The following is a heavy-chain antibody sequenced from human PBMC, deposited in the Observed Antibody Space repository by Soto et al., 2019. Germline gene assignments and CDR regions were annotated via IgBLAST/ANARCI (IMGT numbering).Heavy chain of an antibody. J-gene: IGHJ5*02. D-gene: IGHD4-17*01. CDR1: GFTFSRYW. CDR2: IKQDGSEK. Sequence: EVQLVESGGGLVQTGGSLRLSCAASGFTFSRYWMSWVRQAPGKGLEWVANIKQDGSEKYYVDSVKGRFTITRDNAKNSLYLQMNSLRAEDTAVYYCASPPTNLDDGDDKWFDPWGQGTLVTVSS. CDR3: ASPPTNLDDGDDKWFDP. V-gene: IGHV3-7*01.